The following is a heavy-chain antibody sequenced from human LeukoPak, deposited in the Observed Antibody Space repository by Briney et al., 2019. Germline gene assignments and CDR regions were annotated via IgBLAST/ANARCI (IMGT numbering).Heavy chain of an antibody. V-gene: IGHV1-2*04. CDR2: INPNSGGT. CDR1: GYTFTGYY. J-gene: IGHJ4*02. CDR3: ARGDTGYCSGGSCYGAYYFDY. Sequence: ASVKVSCKASGYTFTGYYMYWVRQAPGQGLEWMGWINPNSGGTNYAQKFQGWVTMTRDTSISTAYMELSRLRSDDMAVYYCARGDTGYCSGGSCYGAYYFDYWGQGTLVTVSS. D-gene: IGHD2-15*01.